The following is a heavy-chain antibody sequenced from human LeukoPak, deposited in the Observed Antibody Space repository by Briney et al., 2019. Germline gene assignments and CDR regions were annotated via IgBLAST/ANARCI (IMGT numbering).Heavy chain of an antibody. Sequence: GGSLRLSCAVSGFTFSNYAMNWVRQAPGKGLEWVSSISGGGGNTYYADSVKGRFTISRDNSKNTLYLQINSLRAEDTAIYYCAKDCVKYSSSPIDYWGQGTLVTVSS. CDR2: ISGGGGNT. CDR1: GFTFSNYA. V-gene: IGHV3-23*01. D-gene: IGHD3-22*01. CDR3: AKDCVKYSSSPIDY. J-gene: IGHJ4*02.